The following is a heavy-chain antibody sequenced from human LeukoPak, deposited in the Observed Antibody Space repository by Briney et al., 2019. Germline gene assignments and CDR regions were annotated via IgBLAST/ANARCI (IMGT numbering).Heavy chain of an antibody. CDR3: AREGWYYFDY. J-gene: IGHJ4*02. CDR1: GGSISSSSYY. V-gene: IGHV4-61*01. Sequence: SETLSLTCTVSGGSISSSSYYWSWIRQPPGKGLEWIGYIYYSGSTNYNPSLKSRVTISVDTSKNQFSLKLSSVTAADTAVYYCAREGWYYFDYWGQGTLVTVSS. CDR2: IYYSGST. D-gene: IGHD6-19*01.